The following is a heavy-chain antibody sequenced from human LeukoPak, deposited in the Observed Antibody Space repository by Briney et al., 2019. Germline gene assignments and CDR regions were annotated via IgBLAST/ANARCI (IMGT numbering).Heavy chain of an antibody. D-gene: IGHD6-6*01. J-gene: IGHJ4*02. CDR1: GFTFSSYA. CDR3: AKETSSSFDY. V-gene: IGHV3-23*01. Sequence: GGSLRLSCAASGFTFSSYAMNWVRQAPGKGLEWVSGISNSGGSTYYTDSVKGRFTISRDNSKNTLYLQMNSLRAEDTAVYYCAKETSSSFDYWGQGTLVTVSS. CDR2: ISNSGGST.